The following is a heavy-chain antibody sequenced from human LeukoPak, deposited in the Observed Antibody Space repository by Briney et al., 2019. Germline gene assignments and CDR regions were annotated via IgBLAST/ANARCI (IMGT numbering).Heavy chain of an antibody. Sequence: GGSLRLSCAASGFSFSTIYMSWVRQTPGQGLEWVANINVDGTAEYYVDSVKGRFTISRDNAKNSLYLQMNSLRAENTAVYYCARDPYRFAFDIWGQGTVVLVSS. V-gene: IGHV3-7*03. CDR1: GFSFSTIY. J-gene: IGHJ3*02. CDR3: ARDPYRFAFDI. D-gene: IGHD1-26*01. CDR2: INVDGTAE.